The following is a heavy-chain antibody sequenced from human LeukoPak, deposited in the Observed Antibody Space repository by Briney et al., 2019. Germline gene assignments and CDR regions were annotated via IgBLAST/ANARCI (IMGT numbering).Heavy chain of an antibody. D-gene: IGHD3-10*01. J-gene: IGHJ4*02. CDR3: ARVRGRDGYFDY. V-gene: IGHV4-39*07. CDR2: ISYSGDT. Sequence: PSQTLSLTCTVSGGSISSGDYYWSWIRQPPGKGLEWIGSISYSGDTYYNPSHESRVTISVDTSRNQFSLKLNSVTAADTAVYYCARVRGRDGYFDYWGQGTPVTVSS. CDR1: GGSISSGDYY.